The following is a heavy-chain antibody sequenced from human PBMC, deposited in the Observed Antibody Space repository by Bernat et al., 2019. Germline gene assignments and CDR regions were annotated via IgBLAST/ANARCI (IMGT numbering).Heavy chain of an antibody. V-gene: IGHV4-59*01. D-gene: IGHD3-3*01. CDR3: ASGSGWFAY. CDR1: GGSINDYS. Sequence: QVQLQESGPGLVRPSETLSLTCTVSGGSINDYSWSWIRLPPGKGLEWIGYFSNTGSTNYSPSLKSRVTISVDTSKNQFSLKLTSVTAADTAVYYCASGSGWFAYWRQGTLVTVSS. CDR2: FSNTGST. J-gene: IGHJ5*01.